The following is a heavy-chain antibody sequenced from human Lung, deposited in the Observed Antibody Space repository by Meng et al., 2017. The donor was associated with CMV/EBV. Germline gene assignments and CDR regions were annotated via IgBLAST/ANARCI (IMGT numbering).Heavy chain of an antibody. J-gene: IGHJ3*02. CDR1: GGTFSSYA. V-gene: IGHV1-69*05. D-gene: IGHD2-8*01. Sequence: ASVXVSFKASGGTFSSYAISWVRQAPGQGLEWMGGIIPIFGTANYAQKFQGRVTITTDESTSTAYMELSSLRSEDTAVYYCASRVEVNGAFDIWGQGTMVTVSS. CDR2: IIPIFGTA. CDR3: ASRVEVNGAFDI.